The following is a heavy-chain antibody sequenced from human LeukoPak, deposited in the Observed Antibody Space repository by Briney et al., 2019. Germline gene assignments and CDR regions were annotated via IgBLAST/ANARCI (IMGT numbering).Heavy chain of an antibody. V-gene: IGHV4-34*01. CDR1: GGSFSGYY. Sequence: SETLSLTCAVYGGSFSGYYWSWIRQPPGKGLEWIGEINHSGSTNYNPSLKSRVTISVDTSKNQFSLKLSSVTAADTAVYYCARRVLRYFDWLTQFDYWGQGTLVTVSS. CDR2: INHSGST. CDR3: ARRVLRYFDWLTQFDY. D-gene: IGHD3-9*01. J-gene: IGHJ4*02.